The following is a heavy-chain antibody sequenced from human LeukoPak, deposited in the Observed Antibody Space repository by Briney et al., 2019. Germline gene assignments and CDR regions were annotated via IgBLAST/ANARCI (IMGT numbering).Heavy chain of an antibody. Sequence: AGSLRLSCAASGFSFSSYGMSWVRQAPGKGREWVSYISGNGFKTYYADSVKGRFTISRDNSKNTPYLQMNSLRAEDTAVYHCAKDLDSSGDYSYRYWGQGTLVTVSS. V-gene: IGHV3-23*01. D-gene: IGHD3-22*01. CDR1: GFSFSSYG. CDR2: ISGNGFKT. CDR3: AKDLDSSGDYSYRY. J-gene: IGHJ4*02.